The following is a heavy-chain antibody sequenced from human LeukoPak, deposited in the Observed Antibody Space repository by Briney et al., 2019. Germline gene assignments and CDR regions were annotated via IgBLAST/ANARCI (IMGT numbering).Heavy chain of an antibody. CDR3: TKELHVAVAVADYYYFYMDV. D-gene: IGHD6-19*01. CDR2: INGGGNTT. CDR1: GFAFSTFA. V-gene: IGHV3-23*01. Sequence: GGSLRLPCAASGFAFSTFAMGWVRQSPGKGLEWLSTINGGGNTTFYSDSVMGRFTISRDNSKNTLYLHMDSLRPDDTAIYYCTKELHVAVAVADYYYFYMDVWGRGTAVTVSS. J-gene: IGHJ6*03.